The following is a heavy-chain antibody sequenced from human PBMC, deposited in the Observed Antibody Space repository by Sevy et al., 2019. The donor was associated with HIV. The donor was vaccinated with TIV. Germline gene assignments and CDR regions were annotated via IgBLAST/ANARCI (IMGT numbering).Heavy chain of an antibody. CDR3: ATEVITMIPYGLDV. CDR2: FDPEDGET. CDR1: GYTLTELS. J-gene: IGHJ6*02. V-gene: IGHV1-24*01. Sequence: ASVKVSCKVSGYTLTELSMHWVRQPPGKGLEWMGRFDPEDGETIYAQKFLGRLTMTEDTSTDTAYMDLSSLRSEDTAVYYCATEVITMIPYGLDVWGQGTTVTVSS. D-gene: IGHD3-22*01.